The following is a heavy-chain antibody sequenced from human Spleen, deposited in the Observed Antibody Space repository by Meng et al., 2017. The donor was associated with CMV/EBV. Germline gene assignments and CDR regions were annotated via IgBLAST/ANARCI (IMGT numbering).Heavy chain of an antibody. D-gene: IGHD2-2*01. CDR1: GYTFTNYG. J-gene: IGHJ4*02. CDR3: ARGLAVVPAALRPFDY. V-gene: IGHV1-18*01. CDR2: SSAYNGDT. Sequence: SGYTFTNYGISWVRQAPGQELEWMGWSSAYNGDTNYAQKLQGRVSMTMDTSTSTVYMELSSLRSEDTAVYYCARGLAVVPAALRPFDYWGQGTLVTVSS.